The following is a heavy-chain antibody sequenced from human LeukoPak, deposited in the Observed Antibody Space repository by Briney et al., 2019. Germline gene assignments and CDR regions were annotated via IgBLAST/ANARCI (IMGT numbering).Heavy chain of an antibody. J-gene: IGHJ4*02. Sequence: GSLRLSCAASGFTFSSYSMNWVRQAPGKGLEWIGEINHSGSTNYNPSLKSRVTISVDTSKNQFSLKLSSVTAADTAVYYCARGGGYGSSWSYWGQGTLVTVSS. D-gene: IGHD6-13*01. CDR2: INHSGST. V-gene: IGHV4-34*01. CDR1: GFTFSSYS. CDR3: ARGGGYGSSWSY.